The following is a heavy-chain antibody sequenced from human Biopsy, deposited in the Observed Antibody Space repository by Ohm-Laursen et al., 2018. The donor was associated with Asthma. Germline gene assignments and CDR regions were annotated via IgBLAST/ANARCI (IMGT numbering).Heavy chain of an antibody. V-gene: IGHV4-30-4*08. D-gene: IGHD3-16*01. Sequence: SETLSLTCSVSGYSISNGGYYWTWVRQRPGKGLEWIGNIYHRGNTKYNPSLKSRLSFSVDTSKNQFSLKLSSVTAADTAVYFCARRGGLERYFDYWGQGTLVTVSS. CDR3: ARRGGLERYFDY. J-gene: IGHJ4*02. CDR2: IYHRGNT. CDR1: GYSISNGGYY.